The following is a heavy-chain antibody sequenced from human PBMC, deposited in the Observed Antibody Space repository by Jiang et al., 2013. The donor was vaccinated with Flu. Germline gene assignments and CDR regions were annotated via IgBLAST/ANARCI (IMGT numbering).Heavy chain of an antibody. CDR3: ARSIVVVPAAIPYGMDV. Sequence: VRTGHWTRDVEWMGWMNPNSGNTGYAQKFQGRVTMTRNTSISTAYMELSSLRSEDTAVYYCARSIVVVPAAIPYGMDVWGQGTTVTVSS. V-gene: IGHV1-8*01. D-gene: IGHD2-2*01. CDR2: MNPNSGNT. J-gene: IGHJ6*02.